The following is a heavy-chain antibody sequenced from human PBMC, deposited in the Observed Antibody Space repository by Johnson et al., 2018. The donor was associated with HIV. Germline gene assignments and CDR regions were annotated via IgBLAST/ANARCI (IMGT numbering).Heavy chain of an antibody. D-gene: IGHD3-3*02. CDR1: RFTFSSYW. CDR3: ARGGAFHAFDI. J-gene: IGHJ3*02. Sequence: VQLVESGGGLVQPGGSLRLSCAASRFTFSSYWMHWVRQAPGKGLVWVSRINSDGSSTTYADSVKGRFTISRDNAKNTLYLQMNSLRAEYTAVYYCARGGAFHAFDIWGHGTTVTVSS. CDR2: INSDGSST. V-gene: IGHV3-74*02.